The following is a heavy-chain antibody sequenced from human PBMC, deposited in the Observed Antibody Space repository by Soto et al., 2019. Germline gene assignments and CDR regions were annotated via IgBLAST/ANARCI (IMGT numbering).Heavy chain of an antibody. J-gene: IGHJ6*02. CDR2: IYYSGST. Sequence: PSETLSLTCTFSGRSVSSGSSYWSWIRQPPGKGLEWIGYIYYSGSTNYNPSLKSRVTISVDTSKNQFSLKLSSVTAADTAVYYCARGIEGWYQGRYYYGMDVWGQGTTVT. CDR3: ARGIEGWYQGRYYYGMDV. D-gene: IGHD6-19*01. V-gene: IGHV4-61*01. CDR1: GRSVSSGSSY.